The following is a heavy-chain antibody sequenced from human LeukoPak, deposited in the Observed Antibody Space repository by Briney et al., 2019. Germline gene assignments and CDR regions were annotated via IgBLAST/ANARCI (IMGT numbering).Heavy chain of an antibody. D-gene: IGHD5-24*01. CDR1: RFTFSSYG. Sequence: GGSLRLSCAASRFTFSSYGMHWVRQAPGKGLEWVANIKQDGSEKYYVDSVKGRFTISRDNAKNSLYLQMNSLRAEDTAVYYCARDREGYFDYWGQGTLVTVSS. V-gene: IGHV3-7*01. J-gene: IGHJ4*02. CDR2: IKQDGSEK. CDR3: ARDREGYFDY.